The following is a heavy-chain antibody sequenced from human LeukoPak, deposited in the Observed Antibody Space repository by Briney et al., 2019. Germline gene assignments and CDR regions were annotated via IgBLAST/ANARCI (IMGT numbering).Heavy chain of an antibody. CDR2: IYSGGTI. CDR3: ATGYDFGFDP. V-gene: IGHV3-53*01. D-gene: IGHD5-12*01. CDR1: RFTVSSNY. J-gene: IGHJ5*02. Sequence: GGSLRLSCAASRFTVSSNYMSWVRQAPGKGLEWASIIYSGGTIHYADSVKGRFTISRDNTKNTLYLQMNSLRAEDTAVYYCATGYDFGFDPWGQGTLVTVSS.